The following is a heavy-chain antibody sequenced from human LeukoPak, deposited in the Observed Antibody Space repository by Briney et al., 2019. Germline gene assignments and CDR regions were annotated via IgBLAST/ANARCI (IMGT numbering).Heavy chain of an antibody. CDR1: GITLSNYG. D-gene: IGHD3-22*01. Sequence: GGSLTLSCAVSGITLSNYGMSWVRQAPGKGLEWVAGISGSGGRTNYADSVKGRFTICRDNSKNTLYLQMNSLRAEDTAVYFCARRGVVIRVILVGFHKEAYYFDSWGQGALVTVSS. CDR2: ISGSGGRT. CDR3: ARRGVVIRVILVGFHKEAYYFDS. V-gene: IGHV3-23*01. J-gene: IGHJ4*02.